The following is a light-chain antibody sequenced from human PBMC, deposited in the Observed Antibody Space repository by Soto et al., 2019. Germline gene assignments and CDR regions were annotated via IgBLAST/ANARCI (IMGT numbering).Light chain of an antibody. Sequence: QSVLTQPPSASGSPGQSVAISCTGTSSDVGGYNYVSWYQQHPGKAPKLMIYEVNKRPSGVPDRFSGSKSGDTASLTISGLQAEDEADYFCFSKISGFVYGFGTGTKVTV. CDR2: EVN. CDR3: FSKISGFVYG. J-gene: IGLJ1*01. CDR1: SSDVGGYNY. V-gene: IGLV2-8*01.